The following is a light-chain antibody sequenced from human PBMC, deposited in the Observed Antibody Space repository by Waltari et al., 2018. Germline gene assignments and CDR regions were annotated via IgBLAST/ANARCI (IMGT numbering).Light chain of an antibody. J-gene: IGKJ1*01. V-gene: IGKV3-11*01. CDR2: DAS. Sequence: EMVLTQSPATLSLSPGERATLSCRASQSVSSSLAWYQQKPGQAPRLLIYDASNRATGVPARFSGSGSGTDFTLTISSLEPEDFAVYYCQQRSNWLGTFGQGTKVEIK. CDR1: QSVSSS. CDR3: QQRSNWLGT.